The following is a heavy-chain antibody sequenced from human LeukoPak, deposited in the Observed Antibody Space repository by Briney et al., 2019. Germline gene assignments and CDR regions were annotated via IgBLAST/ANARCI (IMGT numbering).Heavy chain of an antibody. J-gene: IGHJ1*01. V-gene: IGHV3-23*01. CDR2: ISGSGSST. Sequence: PGGTLRLSCAASGFTFTSYGMSWVRQAPGKGLEWVSAISGSGSSTYYADSVKGRFTISRDNSKSTVYLQMNSLRAEDTAVYYCAKGHPGIVVVTAITVQHWGQGTLVTVSS. CDR3: AKGHPGIVVVTAITVQH. CDR1: GFTFTSYG. D-gene: IGHD2-21*02.